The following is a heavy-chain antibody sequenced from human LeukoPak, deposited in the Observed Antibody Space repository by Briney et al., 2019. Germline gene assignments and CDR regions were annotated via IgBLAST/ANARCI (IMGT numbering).Heavy chain of an antibody. J-gene: IGHJ4*02. D-gene: IGHD2-2*01. CDR3: ARGGESAALDC. V-gene: IGHV3-21*01. Sequence: AAGSLRLSCAASGFTFSSYSMNWVRQAPGKGLEWVSSISSSSSYIYYADSVKGRFTISRDNAKNSLYLQMTSLRAEDTAVYYCARGGESAALDCWGQGTLVTVSS. CDR2: ISSSSSYI. CDR1: GFTFSSYS.